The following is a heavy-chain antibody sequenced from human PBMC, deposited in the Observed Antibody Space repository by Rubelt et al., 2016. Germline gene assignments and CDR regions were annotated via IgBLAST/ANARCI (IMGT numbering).Heavy chain of an antibody. Sequence: GSGGGLVQPGGSLRLSCTASGFTFSSNAMYWVRQAPGKGLEWVSSISGSGGSTYYADSVKGRFTISRDNSKNTRYLQMNSLRAEDSAVYYCARDGSGSYYSSADYWGQGTLVTVSS. D-gene: IGHD3-10*01. CDR2: ISGSGGST. CDR3: ARDGSGSYYSSADY. CDR1: GFTFSSNA. J-gene: IGHJ4*02. V-gene: IGHV3-23*01.